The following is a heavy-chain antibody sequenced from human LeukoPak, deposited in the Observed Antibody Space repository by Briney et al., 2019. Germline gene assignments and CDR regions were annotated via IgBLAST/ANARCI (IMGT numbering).Heavy chain of an antibody. CDR1: GFTFSSYD. Sequence: PGGSLRLSCAASGFTFSSYDMHWVRQAPGKGLEWVANIKQDGSEKYYVDSVKGRFTISRDNAKNSLYLQMNSLRAEDTAVYYCARDRDGDYDPNHFQHWGQGTLVTVSS. V-gene: IGHV3-7*04. CDR3: ARDRDGDYDPNHFQH. J-gene: IGHJ1*01. D-gene: IGHD4-17*01. CDR2: IKQDGSEK.